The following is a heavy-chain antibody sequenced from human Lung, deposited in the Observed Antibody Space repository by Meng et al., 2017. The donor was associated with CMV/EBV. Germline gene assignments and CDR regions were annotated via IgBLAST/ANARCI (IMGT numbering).Heavy chain of an antibody. CDR1: GYSISSGYY. CDR2: IYKSGRT. Sequence: SETLSLTCTVSGYSISSGYYWGWIRQPPGKGLEWIGNIYKSGRTFYSPSLKTRVTMSVDTSKNQFSLKLRSVTAADTAVYYCARFLFDYWGQGTVVTVSS. CDR3: ARFLFDY. J-gene: IGHJ4*02. V-gene: IGHV4-38-2*02.